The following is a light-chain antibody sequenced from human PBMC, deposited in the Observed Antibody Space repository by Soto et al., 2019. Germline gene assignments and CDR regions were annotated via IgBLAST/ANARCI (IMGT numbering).Light chain of an antibody. CDR1: QSVSRSY. V-gene: IGKV3-20*01. J-gene: IGKJ1*01. CDR2: GAS. Sequence: RASQSVSRSYLGWYQQKPGQAPRLLMYGASIRAAGVPDRFSGSGSGTEFTLTISRLEPEDFTVYYCHHYETFGQGTKVDIK. CDR3: HHYET.